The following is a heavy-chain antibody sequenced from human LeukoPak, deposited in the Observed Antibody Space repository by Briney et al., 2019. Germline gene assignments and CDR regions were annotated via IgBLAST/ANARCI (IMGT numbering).Heavy chain of an antibody. CDR1: GCSYSIFA. CDR3: GKDWIFGNGVYDCLDF. CDR2: IGSGADL. Sequence: GGSPRQACAASGCSYSIFAMRRVRQAPGKGPGWVATIGSGADLVHAASVKGRFTIARDDSRNLVDPQMDRLRAQDSATYSSGKDWIFGNGVYDCLDFGGQGTQVTVSS. J-gene: IGHJ4*02. D-gene: IGHD3-3*01. V-gene: IGHV3-23*01.